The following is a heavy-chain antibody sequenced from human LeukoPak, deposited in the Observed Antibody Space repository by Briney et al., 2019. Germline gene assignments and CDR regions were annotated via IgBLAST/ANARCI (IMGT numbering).Heavy chain of an antibody. Sequence: GGSLRLSCAASGFTVSSNYMSWVRQAPGKGLEWVSVIYSGGSTYYADSMKGRFTISRDNSKNTLHLQMNSLRAEDTAVYYCATLAVAGAENAFDIWGQGTMVTVSS. V-gene: IGHV3-66*01. CDR2: IYSGGST. D-gene: IGHD6-19*01. CDR3: ATLAVAGAENAFDI. CDR1: GFTVSSNY. J-gene: IGHJ3*02.